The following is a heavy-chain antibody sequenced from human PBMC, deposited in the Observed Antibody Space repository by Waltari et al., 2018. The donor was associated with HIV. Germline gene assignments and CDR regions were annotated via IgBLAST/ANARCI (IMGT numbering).Heavy chain of an antibody. J-gene: IGHJ4*01. CDR2: IIPSFGTA. D-gene: IGHD3-22*01. CDR1: GGTFSSYA. CDR3: ARKDYYDTTGYSYFDY. Sequence: QVQLVQSGAEVKKPGSSVEVSCKASGGTFSSYAISWVRQAPGQGLEWRGGIIPSFGTANYEQKFQGRVRITADESTSTAYMGLSSLRSEDTAVYYCARKDYYDTTGYSYFDYWGQEPWSPSPQ. V-gene: IGHV1-69*01.